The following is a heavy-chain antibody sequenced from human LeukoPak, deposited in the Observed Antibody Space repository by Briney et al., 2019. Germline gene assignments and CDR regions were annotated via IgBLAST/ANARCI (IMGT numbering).Heavy chain of an antibody. CDR2: FDPEDGET. CDR3: AIADLLHPVAYSYGDGEDAFDI. J-gene: IGHJ3*02. Sequence: ASVKVSCKVSGYTLTELSMHWVRQAPGKGLEWMGGFDPEDGETIYAQKFQGRVTMTEDTSTDTAYTELSSLRSEDTAVYYCAIADLLHPVAYSYGDGEDAFDIWGQGTMVTVSS. D-gene: IGHD5-18*01. CDR1: GYTLTELS. V-gene: IGHV1-24*01.